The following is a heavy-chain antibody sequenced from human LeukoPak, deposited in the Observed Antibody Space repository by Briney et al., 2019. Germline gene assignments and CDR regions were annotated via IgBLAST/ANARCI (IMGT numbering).Heavy chain of an antibody. CDR2: IYPGDSDT. CDR1: GYSFSNDW. V-gene: IGHV5-51*01. J-gene: IGHJ4*02. CDR3: ARRGCNGGSCYGY. Sequence: RGESLKISCKGSGYSFSNDWIGWGRQMPGKGLEWMGIIYPGDSDTRYSPSFQGQVTISADTSISTAYLQWSSLEASDTAMYYCARRGCNGGSCYGYWGQGTLVTVSS. D-gene: IGHD2-15*01.